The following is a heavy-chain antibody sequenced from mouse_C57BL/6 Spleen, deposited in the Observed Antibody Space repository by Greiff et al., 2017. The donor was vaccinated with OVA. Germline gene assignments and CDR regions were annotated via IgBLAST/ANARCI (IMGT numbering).Heavy chain of an antibody. CDR3: ARSIHYYGRSFDV. D-gene: IGHD1-1*01. CDR1: GYTFTSYG. J-gene: IGHJ1*03. V-gene: IGHV1-81*01. CDR2: IYPRSGNT. Sequence: VQLQESGAELARPGASVKLSCKASGYTFTSYGISWVKQRTGQGLEWIGEIYPRSGNTYYNEKFKGKATLTADKSSSTAYMELRSLTSEDSAVYFCARSIHYYGRSFDVWGTGTTVTVSS.